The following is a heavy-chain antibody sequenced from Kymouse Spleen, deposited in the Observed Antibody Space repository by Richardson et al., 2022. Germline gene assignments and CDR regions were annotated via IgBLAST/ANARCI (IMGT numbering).Heavy chain of an antibody. V-gene: IGHV4-31*03. J-gene: IGHJ3*02. CDR3: ARDGTMVRGVLDAFDI. Sequence: QVQLQESGPGLVKPSQTLSLTCTVSGGSISSGGYYWSWIRQHPGKGLEWIGYIYYSGSTYYNPSLKSRVTISVDTSKNQFSLKLSSVTAADTAVYYCARDGTMVRGVLDAFDIWGQGTMVTVSS. CDR2: IYYSGST. D-gene: IGHD3-10*01. CDR1: GGSISSGGYY.